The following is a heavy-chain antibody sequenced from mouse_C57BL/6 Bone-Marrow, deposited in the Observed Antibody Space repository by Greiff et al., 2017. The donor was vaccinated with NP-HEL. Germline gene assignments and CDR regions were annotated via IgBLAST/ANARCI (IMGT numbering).Heavy chain of an antibody. D-gene: IGHD1-1*01. CDR2: ISDGGSYT. CDR1: GFTFSSYA. Sequence: VQLKESGGGLVKPGGSLKLSCAASGFTFSSYAMSWVRQTPEKRLEWVATISDGGSYTYYPDNVKGRFTISRDNAKNNLYLQMSHLKPEDTAMYYCARDRTTVSRYFDYWGQGTTLTVSS. CDR3: ARDRTTVSRYFDY. J-gene: IGHJ2*01. V-gene: IGHV5-4*01.